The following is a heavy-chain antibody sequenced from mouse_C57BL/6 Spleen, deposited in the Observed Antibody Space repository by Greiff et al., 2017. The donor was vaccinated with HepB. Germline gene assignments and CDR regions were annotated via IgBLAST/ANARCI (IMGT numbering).Heavy chain of an antibody. CDR2: INPYNGGT. CDR1: GYTFTDYY. D-gene: IGHD1-1*01. V-gene: IGHV1-19*01. CDR3: ARWNYYGPPFDY. Sequence: VQLKQSGPVLVKPGASVKMSCKASGYTFTDYYMNWVKQSHGNSLEWIGVINPYNGGTSYNQKFKGKATLTVDKSSSTAYMELNSLTSEDSAVYYCARWNYYGPPFDYWGQGTTLTVSS. J-gene: IGHJ2*01.